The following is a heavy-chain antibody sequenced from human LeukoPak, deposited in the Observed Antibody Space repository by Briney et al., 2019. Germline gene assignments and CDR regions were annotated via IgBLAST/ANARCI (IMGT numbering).Heavy chain of an antibody. CDR3: AKRRGLELLYYYYMDV. CDR2: ISDDGINK. Sequence: PGRSLRLSCAASGFTFSSYVIHWVRQAPGKGLDWVAVISDDGINKYYADSVKGRFTISRDNSKNTLYLQMNSLRAEDTAVYYCAKRRGLELLYYYYMDVWGKGTTVTVSS. CDR1: GFTFSSYV. J-gene: IGHJ6*03. V-gene: IGHV3-30*04. D-gene: IGHD1-7*01.